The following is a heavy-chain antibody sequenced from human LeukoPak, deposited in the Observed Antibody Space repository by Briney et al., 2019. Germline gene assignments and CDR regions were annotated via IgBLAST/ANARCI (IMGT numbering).Heavy chain of an antibody. CDR1: EFSVGSNY. CDR3: ARQSGGPYNWFDP. D-gene: IGHD2-15*01. V-gene: IGHV3-66*04. CDR2: IYSDGST. Sequence: GGSLRLSCAASEFSVGSNYMTWVRQAPGKGLEWVSLIYSDGSTYYADSVKGRFTISRDKSKHTLYLQLNSLRAEDTAVYFCARQSGGPYNWFDPWGQGTLVTVSS. J-gene: IGHJ5*02.